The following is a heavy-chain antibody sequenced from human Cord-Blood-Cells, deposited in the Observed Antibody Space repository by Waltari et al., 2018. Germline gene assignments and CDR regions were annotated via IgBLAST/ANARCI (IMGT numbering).Heavy chain of an antibody. Sequence: QVQLQQWGAGLLKPSETLSLTCAVYGGSFRGYYWRWSRQPPGKGLELIGEINHSGSTNYNPSLKSRVTISVDTSKNQFSLKLSSVTAADTAVYYCARKYSSSSSWFDPWGQETLVTVSS. CDR1: GGSFRGYY. V-gene: IGHV4-34*01. CDR2: INHSGST. CDR3: ARKYSSSSSWFDP. D-gene: IGHD6-6*01. J-gene: IGHJ5*02.